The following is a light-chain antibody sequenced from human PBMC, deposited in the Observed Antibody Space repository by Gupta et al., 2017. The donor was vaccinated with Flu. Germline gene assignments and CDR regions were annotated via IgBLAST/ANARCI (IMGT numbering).Light chain of an antibody. V-gene: IGKV3-20*01. CDR3: QQYAGSVVT. CDR2: DTS. J-gene: IGKJ1*01. Sequence: IVLTQSPGTLSLSPGERATLFCRASQSVGSSYLAWYQQKPGQAPRLLIYDTSRRATGIPDRFSGSGSVTDFTLTISGLEAEDVGVYFCQQYAGSVVTFGQGTKVEIK. CDR1: QSVGSSY.